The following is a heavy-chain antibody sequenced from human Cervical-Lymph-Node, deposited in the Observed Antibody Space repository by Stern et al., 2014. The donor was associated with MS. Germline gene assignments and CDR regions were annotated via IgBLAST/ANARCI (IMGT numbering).Heavy chain of an antibody. Sequence: VQLLEAGAEVTKPGSSVKVSCKASGGTFSKFFRSWVRQAPGQGLEWMGGIFPVYGTPTYAQEFRGRVTITADVSTSTVYMELSSLRSDDTAVYYCALSSETSDRWYSLGYDLWGQGTLVTVSS. D-gene: IGHD6-13*01. CDR3: ALSSETSDRWYSLGYDL. CDR1: GGTFSKFF. J-gene: IGHJ5*02. V-gene: IGHV1-69*01. CDR2: IFPVYGTP.